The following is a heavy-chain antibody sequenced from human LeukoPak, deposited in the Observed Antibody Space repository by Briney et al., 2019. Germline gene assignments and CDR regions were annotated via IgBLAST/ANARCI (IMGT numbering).Heavy chain of an antibody. CDR1: GFTSSSYG. D-gene: IGHD3-10*01. J-gene: IGHJ6*03. CDR3: ARVLSGRGSLYDYYYYMDV. V-gene: IGHV3-23*01. CDR2: ISGSGGST. Sequence: GGSLRLSCAASGFTSSSYGMSWVRQAPGKGLEWVSAISGSGGSTYYADSVKGRFPISRDISKNTLYLQMNSLRAEDTAVYYCARVLSGRGSLYDYYYYMDVWGKGTTVTISS.